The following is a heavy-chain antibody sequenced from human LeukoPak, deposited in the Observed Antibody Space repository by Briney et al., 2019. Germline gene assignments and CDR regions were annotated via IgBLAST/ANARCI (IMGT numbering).Heavy chain of an antibody. J-gene: IGHJ4*02. D-gene: IGHD6-13*01. CDR1: GYSISSGYY. CDR2: IYYSGST. V-gene: IGHV4-38-2*02. CDR3: ARVVAAAGSRVND. Sequence: PSETLSLTCTVSGYSISSGYYWGWIRQPPGKGLEWIGSIYYSGSTYYNPSLKSRVTISVDTSKNQFSLKLSSVTAADTAVYYCARVVAAAGSRVNDWGQGTLVTVSS.